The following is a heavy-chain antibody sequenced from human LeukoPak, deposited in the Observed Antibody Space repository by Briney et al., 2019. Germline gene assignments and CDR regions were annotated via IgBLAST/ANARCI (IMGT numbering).Heavy chain of an antibody. CDR2: MKEEGGNI. D-gene: IGHD6-19*01. J-gene: IGHJ4*02. CDR1: GFTFSTEW. CDR3: TRDGCSGWCHDY. Sequence: GGSLRLSCAASGFTFSTEWMGWVRQAPGKGLEWVATMKEEGGNIYYVDSVRGRFTISRDNAKNSLFLQMNSPRADDTAVYYCTRDGCSGWCHDYWGQGTLVTVSS. V-gene: IGHV3-7*01.